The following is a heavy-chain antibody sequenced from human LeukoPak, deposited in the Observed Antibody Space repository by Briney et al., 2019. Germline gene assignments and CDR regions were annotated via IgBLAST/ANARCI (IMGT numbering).Heavy chain of an antibody. CDR1: GFTFSNYN. V-gene: IGHV3-48*01. CDR2: ISSSSSTM. D-gene: IGHD3-3*01. J-gene: IGHJ4*02. CDR3: ARQGFLEWS. Sequence: PGGSLRLSCAASGFTFSNYNMNWVRQAPGKGLEWVLYISSSSSTMPYADSVKGRFAISRDNSKNTLYLQMNSLRAEDTAVYYCARQGFLEWSWGQGTLVTVSS.